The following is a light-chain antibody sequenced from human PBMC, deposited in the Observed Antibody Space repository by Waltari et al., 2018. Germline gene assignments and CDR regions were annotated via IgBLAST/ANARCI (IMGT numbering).Light chain of an antibody. J-gene: IGKJ4*01. V-gene: IGKV1-39*01. CDR2: DAS. CDR3: QQSHSAPLA. Sequence: DIQMTQSPSSLSASVGDRVTITCRARGAITNYVNWYQQRPGLAPKLLIYDASTLQGGVPTRFSGSVSGTDFTLTISSLQIEDFATYYCQQSHSAPLAFGGGTRLEI. CDR1: GAITNY.